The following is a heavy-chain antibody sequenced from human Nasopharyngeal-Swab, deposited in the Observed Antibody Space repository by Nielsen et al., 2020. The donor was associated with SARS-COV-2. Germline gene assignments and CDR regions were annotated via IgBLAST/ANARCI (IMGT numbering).Heavy chain of an antibody. D-gene: IGHD2-2*02. CDR2: ISSSSSYI. CDR3: ARGGYCSSTSCDTYYYYGMDV. V-gene: IGHV3-21*01. CDR1: GFTFSSYS. J-gene: IGHJ6*02. Sequence: GESLKISCAASGFTFSSYSMNWVRQAPGKGLEWVSAISSSSSYIYYADSVKGRFTISRDNANNSLYLQMNSLRGEDTAVYYCARGGYCSSTSCDTYYYYGMDVWGQGTTVTVSS.